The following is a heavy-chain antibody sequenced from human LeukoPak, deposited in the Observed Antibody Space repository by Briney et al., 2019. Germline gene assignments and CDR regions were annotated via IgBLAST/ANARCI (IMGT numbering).Heavy chain of an antibody. CDR1: GGSISSYY. Sequence: SETLSLTCTVSGGSISSYYWSWLRQPPGKGLEWIGYIYYSGSTNYNPSLKSRVTISVDTSKNQFSLKLSSVTAADTAVYYCARDRGPMGYWGQGTLVTVSS. J-gene: IGHJ4*02. CDR3: ARDRGPMGY. CDR2: IYYSGST. D-gene: IGHD3-10*01. V-gene: IGHV4-59*01.